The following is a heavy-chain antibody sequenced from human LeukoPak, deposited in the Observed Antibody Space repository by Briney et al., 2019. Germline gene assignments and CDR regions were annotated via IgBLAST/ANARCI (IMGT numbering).Heavy chain of an antibody. J-gene: IGHJ6*03. CDR1: GFSLRSSGVG. D-gene: IGHD1-14*01. V-gene: IGHV2-5*01. CDR3: AHRLSVATGDYMDV. CDR2: IYWNDDK. Sequence: SGPTLVDPTQTLTLTCTFSGFSLRSSGVGVGWIRQPPGKALEWLSLIYWNDDKRYSPSLKSRLIITKDTSKNQVVLTMTNMDPVDTATYYCAHRLSVATGDYMDVWGKGTTVTVSS.